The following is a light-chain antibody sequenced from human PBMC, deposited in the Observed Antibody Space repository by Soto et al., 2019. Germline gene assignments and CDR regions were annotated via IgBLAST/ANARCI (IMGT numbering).Light chain of an antibody. CDR1: QSVGSN. J-gene: IGKJ1*01. CDR2: GAS. Sequence: EIVMTQSPATLSVSPGERATLSCRASQSVGSNFAWYQQTPGQAPRLLIYGASTRATGIPARFSGSGSGTEFTLTICSLQSEDFAIYFCQQYNNWPPDRTFGQGTKVEIK. CDR3: QQYNNWPPDRT. V-gene: IGKV3-15*01.